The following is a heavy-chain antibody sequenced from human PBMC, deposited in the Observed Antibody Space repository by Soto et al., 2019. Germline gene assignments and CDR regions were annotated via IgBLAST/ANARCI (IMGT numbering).Heavy chain of an antibody. CDR2: IWYDGSNK. D-gene: IGHD3-16*01. CDR1: GFTFSSYG. V-gene: IGHV3-33*01. CDR3: ARDWGTAGIFCY. J-gene: IGHJ4*02. Sequence: QVQLVESGGGVVQPGRSLRLSCAASGFTFSSYGMHWVRQAPGKGLEWVAVIWYDGSNKYYADSVKGRFTISSDNSKNTLYLHMNSLRAEDTAGYYCARDWGTAGIFCYWGQGTLVTVAS.